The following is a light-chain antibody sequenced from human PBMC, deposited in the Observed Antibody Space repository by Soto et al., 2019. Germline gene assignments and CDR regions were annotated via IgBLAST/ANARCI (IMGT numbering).Light chain of an antibody. Sequence: QSVLTQPPSVSGAPGQRVTISCTGTSSYIGAGYDVHWYQQLPGTAPKLLIYGNSNRPSGVPDRFSGSKSGTSVSLAITGLQAEYEADYYCQSYDSSLRGSVFGGGTKLTVL. V-gene: IGLV1-40*01. CDR1: SSYIGAGYD. CDR2: GNS. J-gene: IGLJ3*02. CDR3: QSYDSSLRGSV.